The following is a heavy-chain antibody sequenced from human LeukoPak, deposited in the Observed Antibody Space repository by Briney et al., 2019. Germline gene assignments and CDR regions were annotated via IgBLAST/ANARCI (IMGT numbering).Heavy chain of an antibody. CDR3: AVSRYSDYWSGSDSGYFDY. CDR2: IYYSGST. D-gene: IGHD3-3*01. J-gene: IGHJ4*02. Sequence: ETLSLTCTVSGGSISSYYWSWIRQPPGKGLEWIGYIYYSGSTNYNPSLKSRVTISVDTSKNQFSLKLSSVTAADTAVYYCAVSRYSDYWSGSDSGYFDYWGQGTLVTVSS. V-gene: IGHV4-59*08. CDR1: GGSISSYY.